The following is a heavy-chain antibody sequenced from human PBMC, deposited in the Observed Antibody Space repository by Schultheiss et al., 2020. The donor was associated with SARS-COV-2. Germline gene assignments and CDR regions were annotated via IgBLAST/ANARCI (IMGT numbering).Heavy chain of an antibody. CDR3: ARDRGYSGYDDYYYGMDV. CDR2: ISYDGSNK. CDR1: GFTVSSNY. D-gene: IGHD5-12*01. V-gene: IGHV3-30*03. J-gene: IGHJ6*02. Sequence: GGSLRLSCAASGFTVSSNYMSWVRQAPGKGLEWVAVISYDGSNKYYADSVKGRFTISRDNSKNTLYLQMNSLRAEDTAVYYCARDRGYSGYDDYYYGMDVWGQGTTVTVSS.